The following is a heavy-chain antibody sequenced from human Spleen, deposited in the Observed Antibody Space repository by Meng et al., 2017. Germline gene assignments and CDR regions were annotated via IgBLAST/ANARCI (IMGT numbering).Heavy chain of an antibody. CDR3: ARDQYYFDP. CDR1: GGSVSSSSHY. CDR2: IYYSGST. Sequence: SETLSPTCTVSGGSVSSSSHYWSWIRQPPGKGLEWIGYIYYSGSTNYNPYLESRVTMSVDTSKNQFSLKLSSVAAADTAVYYCARDQYYFDPWGQGTLVTVSS. V-gene: IGHV4-61*01. J-gene: IGHJ5*02. D-gene: IGHD2/OR15-2a*01.